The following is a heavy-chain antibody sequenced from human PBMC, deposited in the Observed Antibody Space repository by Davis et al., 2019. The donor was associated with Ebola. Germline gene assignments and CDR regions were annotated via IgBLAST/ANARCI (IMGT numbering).Heavy chain of an antibody. J-gene: IGHJ2*01. CDR3: AKEAYVSGTYYGYFDF. D-gene: IGHD3-10*01. CDR2: IYSGGST. V-gene: IGHV3-53*05. Sequence: GESLKISCAASGFTVSSNYMSWVRQAPGKGLEWVSVIYSGGSTYYADSVKGRFTISRDNSKNTLYLQMNSLRAEDTAVYYCAKEAYVSGTYYGYFDFWGRGTLVTVSS. CDR1: GFTVSSNY.